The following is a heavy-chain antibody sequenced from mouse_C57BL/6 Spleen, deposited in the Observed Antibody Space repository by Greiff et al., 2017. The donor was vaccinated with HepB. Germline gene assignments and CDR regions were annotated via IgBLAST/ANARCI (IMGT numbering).Heavy chain of an antibody. D-gene: IGHD2-12*01. CDR1: GYTFTDYY. CDR3: ARNDQAWFAY. J-gene: IGHJ3*01. CDR2: INPNNGGT. V-gene: IGHV1-26*01. Sequence: EVQLQQSGPELVKPGASVKISCKASGYTFTDYYMNWVKQSHGKSLEWIGDINPNNGGTSYNQKFKGKATLTVDKYSSTAYMELRSLTSEDSAVYYCARNDQAWFAYWGQGTLVTVSA.